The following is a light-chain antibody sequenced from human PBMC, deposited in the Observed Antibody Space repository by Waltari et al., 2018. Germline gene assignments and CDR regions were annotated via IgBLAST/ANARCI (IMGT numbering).Light chain of an antibody. CDR3: QQYNSPRT. CDR1: QSISSW. Sequence: DIQMTQSPSTLSASVGDRVTITCRASQSISSWLAWYQQKPGKAPKLLIYDASSLASGVPSRFSGSGSGTEFTLTISSLQPDDFATYYCQQYNSPRTFCQGTKVEIK. V-gene: IGKV1-5*01. CDR2: DAS. J-gene: IGKJ1*01.